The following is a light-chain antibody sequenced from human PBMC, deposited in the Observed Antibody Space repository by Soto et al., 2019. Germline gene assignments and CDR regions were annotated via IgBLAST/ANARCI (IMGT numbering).Light chain of an antibody. Sequence: DIRMTQSPSSLSASVGDRVTITCRASLDISSYLAWYQQKPGQVPKLLIYGASTLQVGVPSRFSGSGSGTEFTLTISNLQPGDGATYYCQKYSSAPCIFGPGTKVDIK. CDR3: QKYSSAPCI. CDR1: LDISSY. V-gene: IGKV1-27*01. CDR2: GAS. J-gene: IGKJ3*01.